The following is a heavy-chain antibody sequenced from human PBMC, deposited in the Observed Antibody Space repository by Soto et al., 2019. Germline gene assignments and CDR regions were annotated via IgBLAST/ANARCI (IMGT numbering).Heavy chain of an antibody. V-gene: IGHV3-33*01. Sequence: QVQLVESGGGVVQPGRSLRLSCAASGFTFSSYGMHWVRQAPGKGLEWVAVIWYDGSNKYYADSVKGRFTISRDNSKNTLYLQMNSLRAEDTAVYYCARDRSLVRGVIFGGPGVYGFDPWGQGTLVTVSS. J-gene: IGHJ5*02. CDR1: GFTFSSYG. D-gene: IGHD3-10*01. CDR2: IWYDGSNK. CDR3: ARDRSLVRGVIFGGPGVYGFDP.